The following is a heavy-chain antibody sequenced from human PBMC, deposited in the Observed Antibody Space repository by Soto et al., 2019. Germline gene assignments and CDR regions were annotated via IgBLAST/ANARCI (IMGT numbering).Heavy chain of an antibody. V-gene: IGHV3-74*02. D-gene: IGHD2-15*01. CDR1: GFTFSNYW. CDR3: ARGDCVGGTCYSLAGSFYYYVDV. Sequence: EVQLVESGGGLVQPGGSLRLSCAASGFTFSNYWMYWVRQAPGKGLEWVSRINSDGSVSSYADSVKGRLTISRDNVKNSLYLQMDSLRAEDTAVYYCARGDCVGGTCYSLAGSFYYYVDVWRKGTTVTVFS. CDR2: INSDGSVS. J-gene: IGHJ6*03.